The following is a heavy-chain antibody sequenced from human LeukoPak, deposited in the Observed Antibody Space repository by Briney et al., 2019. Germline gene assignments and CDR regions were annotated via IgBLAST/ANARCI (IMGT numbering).Heavy chain of an antibody. CDR1: GNSIGSYY. CDR2: ISYSGNT. J-gene: IGHJ4*02. V-gene: IGHV4-59*01. Sequence: PSETLSLTCSVSGNSIGSYYWTWIRQPPGKGLEWIGYISYSGNTNYNPSLKSRVTISVDTSRNQFSLKLSSVTPADTAVYYCARGVGSGYTDEWGQGTLVTVSS. CDR3: ARGVGSGYTDE. D-gene: IGHD3-22*01.